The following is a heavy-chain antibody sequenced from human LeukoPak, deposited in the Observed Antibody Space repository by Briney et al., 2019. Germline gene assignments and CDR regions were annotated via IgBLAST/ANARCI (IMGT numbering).Heavy chain of an antibody. V-gene: IGHV4-4*02. Sequence: SETLSLTCAVSGGSISSSNWWSWVRQPPGKGLEWIGEIYRSGSTNYNPSLKSRVTISVDKSKNQFSLKLSSVTAADTAVYYCARHEWGVTGTSFDPWGQGTLVTVSS. D-gene: IGHD1-7*01. CDR3: ARHEWGVTGTSFDP. CDR2: IYRSGST. J-gene: IGHJ5*02. CDR1: GGSISSSNW.